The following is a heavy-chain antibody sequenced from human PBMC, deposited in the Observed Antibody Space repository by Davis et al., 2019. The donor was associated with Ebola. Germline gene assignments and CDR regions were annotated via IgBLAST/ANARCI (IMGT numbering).Heavy chain of an antibody. J-gene: IGHJ4*02. CDR2: INSEGIKT. CDR1: GFTFSSYW. D-gene: IGHD2-15*01. CDR3: ARARYCSDNDCYSPYHFDY. V-gene: IGHV3-74*01. Sequence: PGGSLRLSCTASGFTFSSYWMHWVRQAPGKGLVWVSRINSEGIKTSYADSVKGRFTVSRDNAKNSLYLQMNSLRAEDTAVYYCARARYCSDNDCYSPYHFDYWGQGTRVTVSS.